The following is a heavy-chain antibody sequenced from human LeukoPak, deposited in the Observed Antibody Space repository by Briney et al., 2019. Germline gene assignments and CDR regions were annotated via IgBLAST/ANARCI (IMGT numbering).Heavy chain of an antibody. D-gene: IGHD1-26*01. CDR2: IYTSGST. V-gene: IGHV4-4*07. Sequence: SETLSLTCTVSGGSISSYYWSWIQQPAGKGLEWIGRIYTSGSTNYNPSLKSRATMSVDTSKDQFSLKLSSVTAADTAVYYCARVGAQKVDYWGQGTLVTVSS. CDR3: ARVGAQKVDY. J-gene: IGHJ4*02. CDR1: GGSISSYY.